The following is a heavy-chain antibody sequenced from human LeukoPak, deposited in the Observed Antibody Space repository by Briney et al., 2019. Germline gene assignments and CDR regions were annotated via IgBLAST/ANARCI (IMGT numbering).Heavy chain of an antibody. J-gene: IGHJ4*02. V-gene: IGHV4-4*02. CDR1: GSSISSSNW. Sequence: SETLSLTCAVSGSSISSSNWWSWVRQPPGKGLEWIGEIYHSGSTNYNPSLKSRVTISVDKSKNQFSLKLSSVTAADTAVYYCASDKGVVATVFDYWGQGTLVTVSS. D-gene: IGHD5-12*01. CDR2: IYHSGST. CDR3: ASDKGVVATVFDY.